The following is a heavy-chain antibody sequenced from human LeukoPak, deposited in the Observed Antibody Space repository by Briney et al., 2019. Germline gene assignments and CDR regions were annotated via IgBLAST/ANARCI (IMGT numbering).Heavy chain of an antibody. D-gene: IGHD3-10*01. CDR3: AKDSMVRGVYYYYYYGMDV. CDR1: GFTFSSYA. V-gene: IGHV3-23*01. J-gene: IGHJ6*02. Sequence: PGGSLRLSCAVSGFTFSSYAMSWVRQAPGKGLEWVSAISGSGGSTYYADSVKGRFTISRDNSKNTLYLQMNSLRAEDTAVYYCAKDSMVRGVYYYYYYGMDVWGQGTTVTVSS. CDR2: ISGSGGST.